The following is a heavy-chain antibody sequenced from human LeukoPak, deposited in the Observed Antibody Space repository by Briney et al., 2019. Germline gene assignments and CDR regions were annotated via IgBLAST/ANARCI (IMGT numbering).Heavy chain of an antibody. J-gene: IGHJ3*02. Sequence: SETLSLTCTVSGVSISSYYWSWIRQPPGKGLEWIGYIYYSGSTNYNPSLKSRVTISVDTSKNQFSLKLSSVTAADTAVYYCARSKPYYYDSSGYGSDAFDIWGQGTMVTVSS. D-gene: IGHD3-22*01. CDR2: IYYSGST. V-gene: IGHV4-59*01. CDR3: ARSKPYYYDSSGYGSDAFDI. CDR1: GVSISSYY.